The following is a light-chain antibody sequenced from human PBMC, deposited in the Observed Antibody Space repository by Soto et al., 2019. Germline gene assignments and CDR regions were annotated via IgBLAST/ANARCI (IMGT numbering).Light chain of an antibody. CDR3: TSYASGSSHVV. Sequence: QSALTQPASVSGSPGQSITLSCTGTSSDIGGYDYVSWYQRHPGKAPKLTIYDVNNRPSGVSNRFSGSKSGNTASLTISGLQAEDDAAYYCTSYASGSSHVVFGGGTKVTVL. CDR1: SSDIGGYDY. V-gene: IGLV2-14*01. CDR2: DVN. J-gene: IGLJ2*01.